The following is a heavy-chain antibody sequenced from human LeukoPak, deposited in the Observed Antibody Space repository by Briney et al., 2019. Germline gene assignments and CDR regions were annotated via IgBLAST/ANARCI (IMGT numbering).Heavy chain of an antibody. CDR2: INHSGST. J-gene: IGHJ3*02. CDR1: GGSFSGYY. Sequence: SETLSLTCDVYGGSFSGYYWSWIRQPPGKGLEWIGEINHSGSTNYNPSLKSRVTISVDTSKNQFSLKLSSVTAADTAVYYCARYVRGYSYTWSFDIWGQGTMVTVSS. CDR3: ARYVRGYSYTWSFDI. D-gene: IGHD5-18*01. V-gene: IGHV4-34*01.